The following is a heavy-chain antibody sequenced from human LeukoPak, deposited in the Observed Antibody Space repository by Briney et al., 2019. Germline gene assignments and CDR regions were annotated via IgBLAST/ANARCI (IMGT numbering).Heavy chain of an antibody. CDR2: IGTAGEI. CDR3: ARAAYSSTWYSRYFDL. CDR1: GFTFSSYD. V-gene: IGHV3-13*01. J-gene: IGHJ2*01. Sequence: GGSLRLSCAASGFTFSSYDIHWVRQATGKGLEWVSGIGTAGEIYYPGSVKGRFTISRENAKNSLYLQMNSLRSGDTAVYYCARAAYSSTWYSRYFDLWGRGTLVTVSS. D-gene: IGHD6-13*01.